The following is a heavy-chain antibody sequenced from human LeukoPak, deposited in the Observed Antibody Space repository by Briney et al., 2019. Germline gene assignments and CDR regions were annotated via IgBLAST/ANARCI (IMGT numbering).Heavy chain of an antibody. CDR1: GFTFGDYA. CDR2: IRSKAYGGTT. J-gene: IGHJ4*02. CDR3: TSRYGMPGY. V-gene: IGHV3-49*04. D-gene: IGHD3-16*02. Sequence: PGGSLRLSCTASGFTFGDYAMSWVRQAPGKGLEWVGFIRSKAYGGTTEDAASVKGRFTISRDDSKSIAYLQMNSLKTEDTAVYYCTSRYGMPGYWGQGTLVTVSS.